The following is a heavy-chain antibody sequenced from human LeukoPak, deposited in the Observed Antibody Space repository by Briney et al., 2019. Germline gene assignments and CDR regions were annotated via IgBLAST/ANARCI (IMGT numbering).Heavy chain of an antibody. J-gene: IGHJ4*02. V-gene: IGHV1-18*01. CDR1: GYTFTSND. CDR2: ISAYNGNT. CDR3: ASGSGSSGYYFDY. D-gene: IGHD3-22*01. Sequence: ASVKVSCKASGYTFTSNDISWVRQAPGQGLEWMGWISAYNGNTNYAQQLQGRVTMTTDTSTSTAYMGLSSLRSEDTAVYYCASGSGSSGYYFDYWGQGTLVTVSS.